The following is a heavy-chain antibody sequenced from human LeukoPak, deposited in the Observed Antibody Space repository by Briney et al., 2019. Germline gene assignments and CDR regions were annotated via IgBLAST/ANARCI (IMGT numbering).Heavy chain of an antibody. D-gene: IGHD1-26*01. Sequence: KPGGSLRLSCAASGFTFSSYEMKWVRQVPGKGLEWVSNIDRTSRFIYYAESVKGRFTVSRDNANNSLYLQMNSLRPEDTATYYCASWDKWEIPDFDYWGQGVQVTVSS. CDR1: GFTFSSYE. J-gene: IGHJ4*02. V-gene: IGHV3-21*01. CDR3: ASWDKWEIPDFDY. CDR2: IDRTSRFI.